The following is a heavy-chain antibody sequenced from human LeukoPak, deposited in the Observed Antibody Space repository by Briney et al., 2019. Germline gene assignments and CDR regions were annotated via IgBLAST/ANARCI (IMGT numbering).Heavy chain of an antibody. V-gene: IGHV4-31*03. D-gene: IGHD3-9*01. CDR3: ATGYGSGWFDA. CDR1: GVSISGRGY. Sequence: SQTLSLTCSVSGVSISGRGYWGWIRQHPGKGLGWIGYIDYSGKTYYKPSLQSRVIISADTSKNQFTLKVSSVTAADTAVYYCATGYGSGWFDAWGQGAVVTVSS. CDR2: IDYSGKT. J-gene: IGHJ5*02.